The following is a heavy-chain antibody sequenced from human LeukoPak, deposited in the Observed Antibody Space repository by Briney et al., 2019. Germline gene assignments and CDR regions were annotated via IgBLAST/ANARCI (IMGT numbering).Heavy chain of an antibody. CDR1: GYSINNYW. Sequence: GESLKISCKSSGYSINNYWIGWVRQMPGKGLEWMGIIYPADSDIRYSPSFQGQVTISADKSISTAYLQWSSLKASDTAIYYCARQEYCSGGSCYTWFDPWGQGTLVIVYS. CDR2: IYPADSDI. J-gene: IGHJ5*02. D-gene: IGHD2-15*01. CDR3: ARQEYCSGGSCYTWFDP. V-gene: IGHV5-51*01.